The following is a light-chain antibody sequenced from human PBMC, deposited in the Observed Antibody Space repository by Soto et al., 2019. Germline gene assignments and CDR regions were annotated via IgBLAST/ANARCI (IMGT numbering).Light chain of an antibody. V-gene: IGKV1-5*01. J-gene: IGKJ5*01. CDR2: DAS. CDR3: QQYNSYSRT. CDR1: QSISSW. Sequence: IQITLSPSTLSPSVFQRFTITCRASQSISSWLAWYQQKPGKAPKLLIYDASSLESGVPSRFSGSGSGTDFTLTISSLQPDDFATYYCQQYNSYSRTFGQGTKLDIK.